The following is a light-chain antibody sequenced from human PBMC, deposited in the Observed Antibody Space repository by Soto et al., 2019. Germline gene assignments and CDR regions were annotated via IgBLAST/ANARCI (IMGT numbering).Light chain of an antibody. CDR2: DTS. J-gene: IGKJ4*01. CDR3: QQYVSSPLT. Sequence: IVLPQSPGTLSFSPGERSTLCCRDSQSVSSSSLAWYQQKPGQAPRLLIYDTSSRATGIPDRFSGSGSGTDFTLTISRLEPEDFAVYYCQQYVSSPLTFGGGTKVDIK. CDR1: QSVSSSS. V-gene: IGKV3-20*01.